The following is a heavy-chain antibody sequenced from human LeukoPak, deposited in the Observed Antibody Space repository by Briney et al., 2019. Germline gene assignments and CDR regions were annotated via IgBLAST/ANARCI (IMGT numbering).Heavy chain of an antibody. D-gene: IGHD3-9*01. CDR1: GYSFTSYW. V-gene: IGHV5-51*01. CDR3: SRIKDILTGYGAFDI. J-gene: IGHJ3*02. CDR2: IYPGDSGT. Sequence: GESLKISCKGSGYSFTSYWIGWVRQMPGKGLEWMGIIYPGDSGTRYSPSFQGQVTISADKSISTAYLQWSSLKASDTAMYYCSRIKDILTGYGAFDIWGQGTMVTVSS.